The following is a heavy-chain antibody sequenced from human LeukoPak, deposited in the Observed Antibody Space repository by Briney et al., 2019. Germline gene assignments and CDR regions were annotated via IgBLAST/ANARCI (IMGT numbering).Heavy chain of an antibody. J-gene: IGHJ6*04. CDR1: GFTFSSYE. D-gene: IGHD3-10*02. CDR2: ISSSGSTI. V-gene: IGHV3-48*03. Sequence: GGSLRLSCAASGFTFSSYEMNWVRQAPGKGLEWVSYISSSGSTIYYADSVKGRFTISRDNAKNSLYLQMNSLRAEDTAVYYCAEIGITMIGGVWGKGTRSPSPQ. CDR3: AEIGITMIGGV.